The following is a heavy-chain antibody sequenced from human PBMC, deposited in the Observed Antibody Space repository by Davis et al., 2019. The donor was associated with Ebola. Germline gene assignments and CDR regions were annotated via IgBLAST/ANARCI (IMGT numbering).Heavy chain of an antibody. J-gene: IGHJ4*02. CDR3: SERGSSV. V-gene: IGHV4-59*03. CDR1: GVSISRNY. CDR2: IYYTGND. D-gene: IGHD3-10*01. Sequence: PGGSLTLSCTVSGVSISRNYWSWIRQPPGKRLEWIGSIYYTGNDYYNSSLASRATISVATSKNQFSLKLTSVTAADTAMYYCSERGSSVWGQGTLVTISS.